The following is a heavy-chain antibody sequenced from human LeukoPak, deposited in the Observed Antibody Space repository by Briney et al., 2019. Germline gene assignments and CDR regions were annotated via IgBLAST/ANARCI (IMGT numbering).Heavy chain of an antibody. V-gene: IGHV1-18*01. D-gene: IGHD3-3*01. CDR1: GYAFSNFG. CDR3: ARDHDFWSGKSPGI. CDR2: ISAYNRNT. Sequence: ASVKVSCRASGYAFSNFGISWVRQAPGQGLEWMGWISAYNRNTNYAQKLQGRVTMTTDTSTRTAYMELRSLRSDDTAVYYCARDHDFWSGKSPGIWGQGTMVTVSS. J-gene: IGHJ3*02.